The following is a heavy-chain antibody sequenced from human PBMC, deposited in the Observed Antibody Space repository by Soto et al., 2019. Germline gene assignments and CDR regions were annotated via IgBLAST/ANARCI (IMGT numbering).Heavy chain of an antibody. CDR1: GGSISSYY. CDR3: ARDSNREYYDFWSGYYYGMDV. V-gene: IGHV4-59*01. Sequence: PSETLSLTCTVSGGSISSYYWSWIRQPPGKGLEWFGYIYYSGSTNYNPSLKSRVTISVDTSKNQFSLKLSSVTAADTAVYYCARDSNREYYDFWSGYYYGMDVWGQGTTVTVSS. CDR2: IYYSGST. D-gene: IGHD3-3*01. J-gene: IGHJ6*02.